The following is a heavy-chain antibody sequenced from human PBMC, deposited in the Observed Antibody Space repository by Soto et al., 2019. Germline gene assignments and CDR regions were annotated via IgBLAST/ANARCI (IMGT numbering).Heavy chain of an antibody. CDR3: ARSEATALDY. V-gene: IGHV4-4*02. CDR1: GDSMTSSNW. Sequence: QVQLLESVPGLLKPSGTLSLTCTVSGDSMTSSNWWNWVRQPPGKGLEWIGEAHHSGRTNYDPSLTSRATISVDRSQSHFSLPLTSVTAADTAVYYCARSEATALDYWGQGTLVTVSS. CDR2: AHHSGRT. J-gene: IGHJ4*02.